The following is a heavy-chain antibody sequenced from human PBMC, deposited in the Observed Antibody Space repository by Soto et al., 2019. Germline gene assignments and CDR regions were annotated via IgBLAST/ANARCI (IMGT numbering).Heavy chain of an antibody. CDR2: ISGSTIYT. D-gene: IGHD1-26*01. J-gene: IGHJ4*02. CDR1: GFIFIDHY. V-gene: IGHV3-11*03. Sequence: GGSLRLSCAASGFIFIDHYMSWIRQAPGKGLEWLAYISGSTIYTDYADSVKGRFTISRDNAKNSVYLQMNSLRVDDTAVYYCARSMKGGKNFDHWGQGTLVTVSS. CDR3: ARSMKGGKNFDH.